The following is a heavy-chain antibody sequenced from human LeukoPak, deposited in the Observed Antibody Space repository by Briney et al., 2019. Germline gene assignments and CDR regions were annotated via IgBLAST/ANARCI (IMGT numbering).Heavy chain of an antibody. CDR1: GASIRSGDYY. Sequence: PSQTLSLTCTVSGASIRSGDYYWSWIRQPPGKGLEWIGYIYDSGSTYYNPSLKSRITISVDTSENRFSLKLSSVTATDTAMYYWARDCSGGSCYGAFDIWGQGKKVTVSS. J-gene: IGHJ3*02. D-gene: IGHD2-15*01. CDR2: IYDSGST. V-gene: IGHV4-30-4*01. CDR3: ARDCSGGSCYGAFDI.